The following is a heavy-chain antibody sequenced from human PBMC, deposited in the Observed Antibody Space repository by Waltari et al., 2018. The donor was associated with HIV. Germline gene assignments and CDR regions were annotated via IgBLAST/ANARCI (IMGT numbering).Heavy chain of an antibody. V-gene: IGHV3-30*01. CDR3: ARTPLRTRHYYDSSGIRWYFDL. D-gene: IGHD3-22*01. J-gene: IGHJ2*01. CDR2: ISYDGSNK. CDR1: GFTFSSYA. Sequence: QVQLVESGGGVVQPGRSLRLSCAASGFTFSSYAMHWVRQAPGKGLEWVAVISYDGSNKYYADSVKGRFTISRDNSKNTLYLQMNSLRAEDTAVYYCARTPLRTRHYYDSSGIRWYFDLWGRGTLVTVSS.